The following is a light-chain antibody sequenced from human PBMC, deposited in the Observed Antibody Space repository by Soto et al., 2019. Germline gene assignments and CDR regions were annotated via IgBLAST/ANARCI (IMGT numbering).Light chain of an antibody. J-gene: IGKJ1*01. V-gene: IGKV1-5*01. Sequence: DIQMTQSPSTLSASVGDRLTITCRASQSISSWVAWYQQKPGKPPKLLIYDASTRATDMPGRFSGRGAGAEFTLTISSLQSEDFAVYYCQQYRSWPRTFGQGTKVDIK. CDR3: QQYRSWPRT. CDR1: QSISSW. CDR2: DAS.